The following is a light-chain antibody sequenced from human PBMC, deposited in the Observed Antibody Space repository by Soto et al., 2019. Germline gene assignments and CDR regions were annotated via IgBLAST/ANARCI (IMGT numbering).Light chain of an antibody. J-gene: IGKJ1*01. CDR2: GAS. CDR3: QQYNNWPPWT. Sequence: DTVMTQSPATLSVSPGERATLSCRASQSVSSDLAWYQQKPGQAPRLLIYGASTRATGIPARFSGSGSGTEFTLTISSLQSEDFAVYYCQQYNNWPPWTFGQRTKVEVK. CDR1: QSVSSD. V-gene: IGKV3-15*01.